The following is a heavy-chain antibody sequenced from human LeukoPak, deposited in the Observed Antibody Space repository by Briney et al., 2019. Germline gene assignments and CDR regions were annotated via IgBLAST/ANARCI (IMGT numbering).Heavy chain of an antibody. J-gene: IGHJ6*02. CDR1: GGTFSSYA. V-gene: IGHV1-69*04. Sequence: SVKVSCKASGGTFSSYAISWVRQAPGQGLEWMGRIIPILGIANYAQKFQGRVTITADKSTSTAYMELSSLRSEDTAVYYCASTYYYDSSGSYGMDVWGQGTTVTVSS. D-gene: IGHD3-22*01. CDR2: IIPILGIA. CDR3: ASTYYYDSSGSYGMDV.